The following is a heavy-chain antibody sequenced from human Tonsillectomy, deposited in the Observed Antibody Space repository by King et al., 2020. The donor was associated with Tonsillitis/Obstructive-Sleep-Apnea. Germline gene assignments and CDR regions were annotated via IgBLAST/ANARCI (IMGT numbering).Heavy chain of an antibody. V-gene: IGHV3-11*01. D-gene: IGHD1-1*01. CDR2: ISSSGGTI. CDR1: GFTFSDYY. Sequence: VQLVESGGGLVRPGGSLRLSCAASGFTFSDYYMSWIRQAPGKGLEWLSYISSSGGTIYYADSVKGRFHISRDNAKSSLSLQMNSLRAEDTAVYYCAGESGVHFDYWGQGTLVTVSS. CDR3: AGESGVHFDY. J-gene: IGHJ4*02.